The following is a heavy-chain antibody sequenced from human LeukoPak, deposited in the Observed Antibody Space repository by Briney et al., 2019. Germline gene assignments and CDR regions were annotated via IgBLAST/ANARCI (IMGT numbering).Heavy chain of an antibody. V-gene: IGHV4-34*01. J-gene: IGHJ4*02. CDR3: ARGTWQRSLDY. Sequence: PSEALSLTCAVYGGSFSGYYWSWIRQPPGKGLEWIGEINHSGSTNYNPSLKSRVTISVDTSKNQFSLKLSSVTAADTAVYYCARGTWQRSLDYWGQGTLVTVSS. CDR2: INHSGST. CDR1: GGSFSGYY.